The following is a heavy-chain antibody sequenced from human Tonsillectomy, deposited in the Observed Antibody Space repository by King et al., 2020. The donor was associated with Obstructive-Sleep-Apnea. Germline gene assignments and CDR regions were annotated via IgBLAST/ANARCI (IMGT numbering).Heavy chain of an antibody. CDR1: GNTFTSYW. Sequence: VQLVESGAEVKKPGESLRISCKGSGNTFTSYWISWVRQMPGKGLEWMGKIDPSDSYTNYSPSFQGHVTISADKSISTAYLQWSSLKASDTAMYYCARSQGYCSGGSCYSSLDYWGQGTLVTVSS. J-gene: IGHJ4*02. V-gene: IGHV5-10-1*03. D-gene: IGHD2-15*01. CDR2: IDPSDSYT. CDR3: ARSQGYCSGGSCYSSLDY.